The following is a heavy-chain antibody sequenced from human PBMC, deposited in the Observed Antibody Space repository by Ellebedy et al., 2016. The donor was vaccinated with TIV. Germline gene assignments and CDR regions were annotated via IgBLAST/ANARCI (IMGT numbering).Heavy chain of an antibody. D-gene: IGHD4-23*01. V-gene: IGHV4-39*07. Sequence: MPSETLSLTCTVSGVSIRSSAYYWGWVRQPPGKGLEWIGSVFYSGSTYYTPSLKSQVSISIDTSKNQFYLKLNSVTAADAAVYYCVRVYSGLDYWGPGSLVAVSS. CDR2: VFYSGST. CDR3: VRVYSGLDY. J-gene: IGHJ4*02. CDR1: GVSIRSSAYY.